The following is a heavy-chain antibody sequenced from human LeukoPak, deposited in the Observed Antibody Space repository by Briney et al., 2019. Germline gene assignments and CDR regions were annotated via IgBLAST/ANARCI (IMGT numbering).Heavy chain of an antibody. V-gene: IGHV3-74*01. CDR3: ARGAWGIGSLYLDC. CDR1: GFTFSRYW. Sequence: GGSLRLSCAASGFTFSRYWMHWVRQAPGKGLAWVSRINNDGSSITYADSVKGRFTISRDNAMNTLYLQMNSLRAEDTAVYYCARGAWGIGSLYLDCWGQGTLVTVSS. D-gene: IGHD1-26*01. CDR2: INNDGSSI. J-gene: IGHJ4*02.